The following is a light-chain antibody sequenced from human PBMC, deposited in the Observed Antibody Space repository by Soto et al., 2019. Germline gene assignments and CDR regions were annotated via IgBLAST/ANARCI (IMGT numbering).Light chain of an antibody. CDR1: NSDIGNYNY. J-gene: IGLJ1*01. V-gene: IGLV2-14*01. CDR2: EVT. Sequence: QSALPQPASVSGSPGQSITISCTGTNSDIGNYNYVSWYQQLPGKAPKLMIVEVTNRPSGISERCSGSKSGNTASLTISRRQADDEADYYCSSYKTASPLELFGTGTKLTVL. CDR3: SSYKTASPLEL.